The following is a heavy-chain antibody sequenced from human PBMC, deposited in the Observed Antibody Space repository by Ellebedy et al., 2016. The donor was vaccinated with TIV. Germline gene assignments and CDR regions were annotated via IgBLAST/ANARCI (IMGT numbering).Heavy chain of an antibody. D-gene: IGHD5-18*01. J-gene: IGHJ4*02. V-gene: IGHV3-23*01. CDR1: GFTFSSYA. CDR3: ARDRSGYSYGWVFDY. Sequence: GESLKISCAASGFTFSSYAMSWVRQAPGKGLEWVSAISGSGGSTYYADSVKGRFTISRDNSKNTLYLQMNSLRAEDTAVYYCARDRSGYSYGWVFDYWGQGTLVTVSS. CDR2: ISGSGGST.